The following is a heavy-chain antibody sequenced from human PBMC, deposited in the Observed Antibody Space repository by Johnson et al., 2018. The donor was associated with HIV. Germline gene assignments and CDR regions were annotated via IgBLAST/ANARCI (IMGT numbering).Heavy chain of an antibody. Sequence: VQLVESGGGVVQPGRSLRLSCAASGFTFSSYAMHWVRQAPGKGLEWVAVISYDGSNKYYADSVRGRFTISRDNSKNTLSLQMNSLRAEDTAVYYSARDKGGIVGYDAFDIWGQGTMVTVSS. CDR1: GFTFSSYA. CDR3: ARDKGGIVGYDAFDI. J-gene: IGHJ3*02. D-gene: IGHD1-26*01. CDR2: ISYDGSNK. V-gene: IGHV3-30-3*01.